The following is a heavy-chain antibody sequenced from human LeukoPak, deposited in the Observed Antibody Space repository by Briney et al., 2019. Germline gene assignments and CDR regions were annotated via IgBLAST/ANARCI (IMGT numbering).Heavy chain of an antibody. J-gene: IGHJ4*02. Sequence: GGSLRLSCAASGFTFSSYAISWVRQAPGKGLEWVSAISGSGGSTYYADSVKGRFTISRDNSKNTLYLQMNSLRAEDTAVYYCAKSPQYYYGSGSYYQLYYFDYWGQGNLVTVSS. CDR3: AKSPQYYYGSGSYYQLYYFDY. CDR2: ISGSGGST. V-gene: IGHV3-23*01. CDR1: GFTFSSYA. D-gene: IGHD3-10*01.